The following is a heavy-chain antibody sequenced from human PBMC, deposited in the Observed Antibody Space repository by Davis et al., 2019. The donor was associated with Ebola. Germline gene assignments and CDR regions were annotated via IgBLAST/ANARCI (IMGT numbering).Heavy chain of an antibody. J-gene: IGHJ4*02. CDR2: ISYDGSNK. V-gene: IGHV3-30-3*01. CDR3: ARVGADTAMVWFNYFDY. CDR1: GFTFSSYA. Sequence: GGSLRLSCAASGFTFSSYAMHWVRQAPGKGLEWVAVISYDGSNKYYADSVKGRFTISRDNSKNTLYLQMNSLRGEDTAVYYYARVGADTAMVWFNYFDYWGQGTLVTVSS. D-gene: IGHD5-18*01.